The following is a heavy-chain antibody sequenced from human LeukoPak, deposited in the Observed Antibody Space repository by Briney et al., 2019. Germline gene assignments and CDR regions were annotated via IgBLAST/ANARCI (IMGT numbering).Heavy chain of an antibody. CDR3: ARGGYSGYDKYYFDY. CDR2: IYSGSST. CDR1: GFTVSSNY. V-gene: IGHV3-53*01. Sequence: PGGSLRLSCAASGFTVSSNYMSWVRQAPGKGLEWVSVIYSGSSTYYADSVKGRFTISRDNSKNTLYLQMNSLRAEDTAVYYCARGGYSGYDKYYFDYWGQGTLVTVSS. J-gene: IGHJ4*02. D-gene: IGHD5-12*01.